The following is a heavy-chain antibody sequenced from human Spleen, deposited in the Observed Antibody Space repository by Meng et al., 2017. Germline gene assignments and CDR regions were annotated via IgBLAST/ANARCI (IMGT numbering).Heavy chain of an antibody. V-gene: IGHV3-48*03. CDR2: ISSSGSGI. J-gene: IGHJ3*02. CDR1: GFTFSTNE. D-gene: IGHD2-15*01. Sequence: GESLKISCAASGFTFSTNEMNWVRQAPGKGLEWVSYISSSGSGIYYADSVKGRFTISRDNAKNSLYLQMNSLRGDDAAVYYCARTTDLRSCSGGRCHYMEAFDIWGQGTMVTVSS. CDR3: ARTTDLRSCSGGRCHYMEAFDI.